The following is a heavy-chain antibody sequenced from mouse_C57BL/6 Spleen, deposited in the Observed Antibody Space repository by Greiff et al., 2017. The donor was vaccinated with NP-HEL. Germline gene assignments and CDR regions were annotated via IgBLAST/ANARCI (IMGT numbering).Heavy chain of an antibody. CDR1: GFTFSDYG. CDR2: ISSGSSTI. V-gene: IGHV5-17*01. CDR3: ARGSRGYYAMDY. D-gene: IGHD1-1*01. J-gene: IGHJ4*01. Sequence: EVKLVESGGGLVKPGGSLKLSCAASGFTFSDYGMHWVRQAPEKGLEWVAYISSGSSTIYYADTVKGRFTISRDNAKNTLFLQMTSLRSEDTAMYYCARGSRGYYAMDYWGQGTSVTVSS.